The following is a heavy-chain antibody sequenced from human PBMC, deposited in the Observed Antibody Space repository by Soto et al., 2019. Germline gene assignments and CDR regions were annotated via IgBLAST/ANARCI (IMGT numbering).Heavy chain of an antibody. CDR1: GYSFSSYG. CDR3: ASDRLRGYDSSGFDS. J-gene: IGHJ4*02. CDR2: INTYNGNR. Sequence: QVQLVQSGAELRKPGASVKVSCKASGYSFSSYGINWVRQAPGQGLEWMGWINTYNGNRNYAQKLEDRVTMTTATSTNTVYLELRSLNSDDTAIYSCASDRLRGYDSSGFDSWGQGTLVTVSS. D-gene: IGHD3-22*01. V-gene: IGHV1-18*01.